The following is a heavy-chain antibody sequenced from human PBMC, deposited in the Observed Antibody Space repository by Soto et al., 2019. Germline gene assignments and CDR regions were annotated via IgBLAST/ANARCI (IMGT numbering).Heavy chain of an antibody. CDR3: ARGRAPMVRGREIDC. D-gene: IGHD3-10*01. CDR1: GFTFRSYG. J-gene: IGHJ4*02. Sequence: QVQLVESGGGVVQPGRSLRLSCAASGFTFRSYGMHWVRQAPGKGLEWVAVMWHDGSYRYYGDSVKGRFTISRDTYDNSLYLQMPSLRAEDTALYYCARGRAPMVRGREIDCWGQGTMVTVSP. V-gene: IGHV3-33*01. CDR2: MWHDGSYR.